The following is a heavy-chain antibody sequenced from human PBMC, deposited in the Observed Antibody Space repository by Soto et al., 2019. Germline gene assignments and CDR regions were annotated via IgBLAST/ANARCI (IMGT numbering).Heavy chain of an antibody. CDR3: AKDISRGPTKNYDFWSGPDY. J-gene: IGHJ4*02. D-gene: IGHD3-3*01. CDR1: GFTFDDYA. CDR2: ISWDGSNR. Sequence: PWGSLRLSCAASGFTFDDYAMHWFRQPPGKGLEWVSLISWDGSNRYYADSVQGRFTISRDNSKYSLYLEMNSLRPEDTALYYCAKDISRGPTKNYDFWSGPDYWGQGTLVTVSS. V-gene: IGHV3-43D*04.